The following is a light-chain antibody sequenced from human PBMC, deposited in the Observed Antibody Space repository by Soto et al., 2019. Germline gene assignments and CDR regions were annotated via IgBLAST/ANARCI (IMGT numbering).Light chain of an antibody. Sequence: QSALTRPRSVSGSPGQSVTISCTGTSSDVGAYNYVSWYQHHPGKAPKLMIYDVTKRPSGVPDRFSGSKSGNTASLTISGLQAEDEADYYCCSYAGSYTFVVFGGGTKLTVL. V-gene: IGLV2-11*01. CDR3: CSYAGSYTFVV. CDR1: SSDVGAYNY. CDR2: DVT. J-gene: IGLJ2*01.